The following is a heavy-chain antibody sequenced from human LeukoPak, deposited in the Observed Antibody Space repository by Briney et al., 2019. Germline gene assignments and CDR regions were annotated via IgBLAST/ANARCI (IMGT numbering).Heavy chain of an antibody. CDR1: GFTFSSYS. CDR3: ARIIWGCSSTSCYNMDY. D-gene: IGHD2-2*02. J-gene: IGHJ4*02. V-gene: IGHV3-21*01. Sequence: PGGSLRLSCAASGFTFSSYSMNWVRQAPGKGLESVSSISSSSSYIYYADSVKGRFTISRDNAKNSLYLQMNSLRAEDTAVYYCARIIWGCSSTSCYNMDYWGQGTLVTVSS. CDR2: ISSSSSYI.